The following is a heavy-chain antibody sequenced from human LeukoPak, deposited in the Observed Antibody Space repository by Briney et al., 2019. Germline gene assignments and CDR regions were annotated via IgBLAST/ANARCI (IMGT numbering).Heavy chain of an antibody. J-gene: IGHJ3*02. Sequence: PSETLSLTCTVSGGSISSYYWSWIRQPAGKGLEWIGRIYTSGSTNYNPSLKSRVTMSVDTSKNQFSLKLSSVTAADTAVYYCARDGPSSWLLGVSDAFDIWGQGTMVTVSS. CDR1: GGSISSYY. D-gene: IGHD3-22*01. CDR2: IYTSGST. V-gene: IGHV4-4*07. CDR3: ARDGPSSWLLGVSDAFDI.